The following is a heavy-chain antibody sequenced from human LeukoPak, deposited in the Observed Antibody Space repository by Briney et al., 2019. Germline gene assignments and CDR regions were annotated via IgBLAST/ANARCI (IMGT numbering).Heavy chain of an antibody. J-gene: IGHJ5*02. Sequence: PGGSLRLSCAASGFTFSTYAMSWVRQAPGKGLEWVSAISGSGGSTYYADSVKGRFTISRDNSKNTLYLQMSSLRAEDTAVYYCARGGYCSSTSYYWGSFDPWGQGTLVTVSS. CDR3: ARGGYCSSTSYYWGSFDP. CDR2: ISGSGGST. CDR1: GFTFSTYA. D-gene: IGHD2-2*01. V-gene: IGHV3-23*01.